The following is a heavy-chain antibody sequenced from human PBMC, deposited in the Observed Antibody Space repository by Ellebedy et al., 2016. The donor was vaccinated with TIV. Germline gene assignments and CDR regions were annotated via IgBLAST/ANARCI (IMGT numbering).Heavy chain of an antibody. CDR3: AHKFLAARTFDY. CDR2: IYWDDDK. V-gene: IGHV2-5*02. J-gene: IGHJ4*02. CDR1: GFSLSTSGVG. Sequence: SGPTLVKPTQTLTLTCTFSGFSLSTSGVGVGWIRQPPGKALEWLALIYWDDDKRYSPSLKSRLTISKDTSKNQVVLTMTNMDPVDTATYYCAHKFLAARTFDYWGQGTLVTVSS. D-gene: IGHD6-6*01.